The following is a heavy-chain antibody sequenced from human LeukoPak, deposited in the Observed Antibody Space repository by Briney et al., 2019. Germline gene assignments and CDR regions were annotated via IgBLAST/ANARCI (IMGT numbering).Heavy chain of an antibody. D-gene: IGHD2-15*01. V-gene: IGHV4-4*02. Sequence: PSETLSLTCSVSGAAIITTNWWSWVRQSPGKGLEWIGEIYHSGRTNYNPSLKSRVTISVDTSKNQFSLKLSSVTAADTAVYYCARKCSGGSCYHPSFDYWGQGTLVTVSS. J-gene: IGHJ4*02. CDR2: IYHSGRT. CDR1: GAAIITTNW. CDR3: ARKCSGGSCYHPSFDY.